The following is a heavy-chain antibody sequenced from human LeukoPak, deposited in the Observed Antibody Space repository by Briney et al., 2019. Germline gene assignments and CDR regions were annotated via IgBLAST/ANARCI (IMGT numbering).Heavy chain of an antibody. Sequence: PSETLSLTCTVSGGSISSYYWSWIRQPAGKGLEWIGRIYTSGSTNYNPSLKSRVTMSVDTSKNQFSLKLSSVTAADTVVYYCARDRGESSSWPYYFDYWGQGTLVTVSS. CDR3: ARDRGESSSWPYYFDY. CDR2: IYTSGST. CDR1: GGSISSYY. D-gene: IGHD6-13*01. V-gene: IGHV4-4*07. J-gene: IGHJ4*02.